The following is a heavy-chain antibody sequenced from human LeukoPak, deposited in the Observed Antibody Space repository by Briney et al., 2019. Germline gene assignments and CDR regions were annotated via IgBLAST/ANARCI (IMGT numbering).Heavy chain of an antibody. Sequence: GRSLRLSCAASGFTFSSYGMHWVRQAPGKGLEWVAVISYDGSNKYYADSVKGRFTISRDHSKNTLYLQMNSLRAEDTAVYYCAKLLPDDYWGQGTLVTVSS. CDR2: ISYDGSNK. CDR3: AKLLPDDY. CDR1: GFTFSSYG. D-gene: IGHD2-15*01. V-gene: IGHV3-30*18. J-gene: IGHJ4*02.